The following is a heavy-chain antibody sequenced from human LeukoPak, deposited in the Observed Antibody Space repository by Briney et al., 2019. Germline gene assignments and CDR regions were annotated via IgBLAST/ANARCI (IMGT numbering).Heavy chain of an antibody. V-gene: IGHV4-39*01. CDR2: IYYTGST. CDR1: GDSISSSTYY. D-gene: IGHD5-24*01. Sequence: SETLSLTCNVSGDSISSSTYYWGWIRQPPGKGLEWIGSIYYTGSTYYNPSLKSRVAIPVDTSKNQFSLKLSSLTATDTAVYYCARLAVEMATINYWGQGTLVTVSS. J-gene: IGHJ4*02. CDR3: ARLAVEMATINY.